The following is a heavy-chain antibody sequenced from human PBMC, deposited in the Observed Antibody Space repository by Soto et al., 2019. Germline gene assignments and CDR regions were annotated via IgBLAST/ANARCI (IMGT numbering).Heavy chain of an antibody. CDR1: GFTFSSHA. J-gene: IGHJ3*02. D-gene: IGHD6-19*01. CDR3: AKTANGWFSAFDI. V-gene: IGHV3-23*01. CDR2: LSGSGGSI. Sequence: PGGSLRLSCTASGFTFSSHAMTWVRQAPGKGLEWVSGLSGSGGSIYYADSVKGRFTISRDNSMNTLYLQMNSLRAEDTAVYYCAKTANGWFSAFDIWGQGTMVTVSS.